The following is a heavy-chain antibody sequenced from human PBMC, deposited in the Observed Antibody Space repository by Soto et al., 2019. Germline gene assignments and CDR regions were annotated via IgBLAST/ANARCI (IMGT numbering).Heavy chain of an antibody. D-gene: IGHD4-17*01. CDR1: GGSVSNKTYY. CDR3: ARTTAVPNTLRSRYFFDY. Sequence: ETLSLTCSVSGGSVSNKTYYWSWIRQPPGKRLEWIGYVYYSGTTNYNPSLKSRVTISVDLSKNQFSLRLSSVTTADTALYYCARTTAVPNTLRSRYFFDYWGQGTLDTVSS. V-gene: IGHV4-61*01. CDR2: VYYSGTT. J-gene: IGHJ4*02.